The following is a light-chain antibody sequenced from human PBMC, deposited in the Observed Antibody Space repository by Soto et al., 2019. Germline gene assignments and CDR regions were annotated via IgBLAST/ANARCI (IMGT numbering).Light chain of an antibody. CDR2: GAS. CDR3: QQYNNWPPDRT. V-gene: IGKV3-15*01. J-gene: IGKJ1*01. Sequence: EIVMTQSPATLSVSPGERATLSCRASQIVGSNLAWYQQQPGQAPRLLIYGASTRATGIPARFSGSGSGTEFTLTISSLQSEDFAIYFCQQYNNWPPDRTFGQGTKVEIK. CDR1: QIVGSN.